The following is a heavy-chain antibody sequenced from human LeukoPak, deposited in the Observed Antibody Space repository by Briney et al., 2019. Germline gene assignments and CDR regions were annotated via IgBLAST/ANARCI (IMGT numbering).Heavy chain of an antibody. CDR3: ARTGITMVRRVNDAIDI. CDR2: ISSSSSYI. Sequence: GGALRLSCAASGFTFSSYSLNWVRQAPGKGLEGVSSISSSSSYIYYADSVKGRFTISRDNAKNSLSLKMNSLRAEDTAVYYCARTGITMVRRVNDAIDIWGQGTMVTVSS. D-gene: IGHD3-10*01. CDR1: GFTFSSYS. J-gene: IGHJ3*02. V-gene: IGHV3-21*01.